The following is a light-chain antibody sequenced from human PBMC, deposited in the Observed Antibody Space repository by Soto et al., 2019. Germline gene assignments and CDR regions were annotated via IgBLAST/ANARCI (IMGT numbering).Light chain of an antibody. J-gene: IGLJ1*01. Sequence: QPVLTQSPSASASLGASVKLTCTLSSGHSSYAIAWHQQQPEKGPRYLMKLNSAGSHSKGDGIPDRFSGSSSGAERYLIISSLQSEDEADYYCQTWGTGIHVFGTGTKVTVL. CDR3: QTWGTGIHV. CDR2: LNSAGSH. CDR1: SGHSSYA. V-gene: IGLV4-69*01.